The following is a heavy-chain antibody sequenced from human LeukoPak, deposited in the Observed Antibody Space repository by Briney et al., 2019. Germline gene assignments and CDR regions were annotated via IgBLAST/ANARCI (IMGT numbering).Heavy chain of an antibody. J-gene: IGHJ4*02. Sequence: ASVKVSCKVSGYIFTELSMHWVRQAPGKGLEWMGGFDPEDGETIYAQKFQGRVTMTRDTSISTAYMELSRLRSDDTAVYYCATTVGDNFANYFEYWGQGPLLTVSS. CDR1: GYIFTELS. V-gene: IGHV1-24*01. D-gene: IGHD1-26*01. CDR2: FDPEDGET. CDR3: ATTVGDNFANYFEY.